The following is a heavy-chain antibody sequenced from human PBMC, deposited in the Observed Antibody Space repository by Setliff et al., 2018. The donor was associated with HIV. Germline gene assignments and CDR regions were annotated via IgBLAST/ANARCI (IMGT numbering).Heavy chain of an antibody. CDR2: IYHRGTT. V-gene: IGHV4-31*02. J-gene: IGHJ6*03. CDR3: VRADSRPLTGNRRDYSSYMDV. CDR1: GDSISSGGHY. D-gene: IGHD1-20*01. Sequence: SETLSLTCVVSGDSISSGGHYWGWIRHHPGKGLEWIGYIYHRGTTYKNPSLRSRITISIDTAQNQFSLSLTSVAAADSAVYYCVRADSRPLTGNRRDYSSYMDVWGKGTKFTVSS.